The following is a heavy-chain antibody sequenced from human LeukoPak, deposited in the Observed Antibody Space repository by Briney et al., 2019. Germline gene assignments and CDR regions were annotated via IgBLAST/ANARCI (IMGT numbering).Heavy chain of an antibody. Sequence: ASVKLSCKASGGTFSSYAISWVRQAPGQGLEWRGGIIPIFGTANYAQKFQGRVTITADESTSTAYMELSSLRSEDTAVHYCVRSIGMAVVPAAIGPFADYWGQATLVTVSS. CDR3: VRSIGMAVVPAAIGPFADY. J-gene: IGHJ4*02. CDR1: GGTFSSYA. D-gene: IGHD2-2*02. CDR2: IIPIFGTA. V-gene: IGHV1-69*01.